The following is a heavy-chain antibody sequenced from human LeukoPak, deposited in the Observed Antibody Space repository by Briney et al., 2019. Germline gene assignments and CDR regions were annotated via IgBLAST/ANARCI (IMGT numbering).Heavy chain of an antibody. CDR2: IYYSGST. J-gene: IGHJ4*02. D-gene: IGHD4-11*01. CDR3: ARTENDYSNYYFDY. Sequence: PSETLSLTCTVSGVSISSYYWSWIRQPPGKGLEWIGYIYYSGSTNYNPSLKSRVTISVDTSKNQFSLKLSSVTAADTAVYYCARTENDYSNYYFDYWGQGTLVTVSS. V-gene: IGHV4-59*01. CDR1: GVSISSYY.